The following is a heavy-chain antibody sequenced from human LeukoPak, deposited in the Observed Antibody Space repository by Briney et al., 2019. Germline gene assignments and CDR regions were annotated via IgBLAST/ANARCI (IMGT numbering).Heavy chain of an antibody. J-gene: IGHJ6*03. CDR1: GFILSRYA. CDR3: AKSPVQLERGGVVWYYYYYMDV. Sequence: GGSLRLSCVASGFILSRYAMTWVRQAPGKGLEWVSAISDSGGSTYYADSVKGRFTISRDNSKNTLYLQMNSLRAEDTAVYYCAKSPVQLERGGVVWYYYYYMDVWGKGTTVTVSS. CDR2: ISDSGGST. D-gene: IGHD1-1*01. V-gene: IGHV3-23*01.